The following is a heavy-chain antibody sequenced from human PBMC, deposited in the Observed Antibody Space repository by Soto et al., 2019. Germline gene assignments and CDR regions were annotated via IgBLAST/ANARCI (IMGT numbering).Heavy chain of an antibody. CDR3: ARLPPPTYCSGSTCSGY. J-gene: IGHJ4*02. CDR2: IDPDDSYT. CDR1: GYSFTNYW. Sequence: PGESLKLSCKGSGYSFTNYWIHWVRQMAGKGLEWMGRIDPDDSYTNYSPSFQGHVTISVDKSISTAYLQWSSLQASDTAIYYCARLPPPTYCSGSTCSGYWGQGTLVTVSS. V-gene: IGHV5-10-1*01. D-gene: IGHD2-15*01.